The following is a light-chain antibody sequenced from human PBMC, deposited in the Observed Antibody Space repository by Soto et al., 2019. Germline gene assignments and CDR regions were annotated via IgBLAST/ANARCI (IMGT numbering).Light chain of an antibody. Sequence: EIVLTQSPGTLSLSPGERATLSCRASQSVSSSYLAWYQQTPGQAPRLLIYGTSSRATGIPDRFSGSGSGTDFTLTISRLEPEDFAVHYCQQAGRSPLTFGGGTKVEIK. CDR2: GTS. CDR3: QQAGRSPLT. J-gene: IGKJ4*01. V-gene: IGKV3-20*01. CDR1: QSVSSSY.